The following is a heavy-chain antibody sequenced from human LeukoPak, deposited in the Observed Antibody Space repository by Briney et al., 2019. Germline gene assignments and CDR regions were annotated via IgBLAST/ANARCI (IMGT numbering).Heavy chain of an antibody. CDR1: GGSISSYY. J-gene: IGHJ4*02. CDR3: ARFAFGFAIDY. CDR2: IYYSGST. D-gene: IGHD3-3*01. Sequence: SETLSLTCTVSGGSISSYYWSWIRQPPGKGLEWIGYIYYSGSTNYNPSLKSRVTISVDTSKNQFSLKLSSVTAADTVVYYCARFAFGFAIDYWGQGTLVTVSS. V-gene: IGHV4-59*01.